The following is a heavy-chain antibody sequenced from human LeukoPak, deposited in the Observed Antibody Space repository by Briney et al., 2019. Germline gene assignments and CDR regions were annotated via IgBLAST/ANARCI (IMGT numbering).Heavy chain of an antibody. J-gene: IGHJ4*02. CDR3: AKWGDYDVLTGYYVSDY. Sequence: GASLRLSCAASGFTFSNYAMSWVRQAPGKGLEWVSAITGSGGNTYYADSVKGRFTISRDNSKNTVFMQMNSLRAEDTAVYYCAKWGDYDVLTGYYVSDYWGQGTLVTVSS. CDR2: ITGSGGNT. CDR1: GFTFSNYA. V-gene: IGHV3-23*01. D-gene: IGHD3-9*01.